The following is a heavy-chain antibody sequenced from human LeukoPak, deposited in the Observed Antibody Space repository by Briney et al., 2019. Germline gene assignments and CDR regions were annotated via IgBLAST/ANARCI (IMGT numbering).Heavy chain of an antibody. Sequence: PSETLSLTCTVSGGSISSYYWTWIRQPPGKGLEWIGYVYYSGTTRYNPSLKSRLTISVDTSKNQFSLKLNSVTAADTAVYYCARDQGSRVDYWGQGTLVTVSS. V-gene: IGHV4-59*01. CDR3: ARDQGSRVDY. CDR2: VYYSGTT. CDR1: GGSISSYY. J-gene: IGHJ4*02. D-gene: IGHD6-13*01.